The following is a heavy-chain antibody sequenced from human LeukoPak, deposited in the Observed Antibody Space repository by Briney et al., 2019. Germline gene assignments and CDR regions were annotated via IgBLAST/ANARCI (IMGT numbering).Heavy chain of an antibody. D-gene: IGHD5-12*01. V-gene: IGHV3-23*01. J-gene: IGHJ5*02. CDR2: INNSGGST. Sequence: GGSLRLSCAASGFTFSSYAMNWVRQAPGKGLAWVPGINNSGGSTYYADSVKGRFTISRDNSKNTLYLQMNSLRAEDTAVYYCAKPPGLRRLDPWGQGTLVTVSS. CDR1: GFTFSSYA. CDR3: AKPPGLRRLDP.